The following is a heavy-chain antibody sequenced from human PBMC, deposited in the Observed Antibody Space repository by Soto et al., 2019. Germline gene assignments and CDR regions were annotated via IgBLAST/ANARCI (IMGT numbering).Heavy chain of an antibody. Sequence: SVKVSCKASGGTFSSYAISWVRQAPGQGLEWMGGIIPIFGTANYAQKFQGRVTITADESTSTAYMELSSLRSEDTAVYYCARYAIGYCSSTSFYTVYTPRAYIDYPGQGTLLTLSS. CDR2: IIPIFGTA. CDR1: GGTFSSYA. V-gene: IGHV1-69*13. D-gene: IGHD2-2*02. CDR3: ARYAIGYCSSTSFYTVYTPRAYIDY. J-gene: IGHJ4*02.